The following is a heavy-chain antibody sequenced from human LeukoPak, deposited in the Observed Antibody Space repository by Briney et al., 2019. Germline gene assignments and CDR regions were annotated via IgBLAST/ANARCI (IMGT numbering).Heavy chain of an antibody. D-gene: IGHD2-2*01. CDR2: ISASGGST. CDR3: AKVPSSYCRSASCSLDF. V-gene: IGHV3-23*01. Sequence: GGSLRLSCAASGFTFTIYAMTWVRQAPGKGLEWVSGISASGGSTYYADSVKGRFTISRDNSKNKLSLQMNSLRAEDTAVYYCAKVPSSYCRSASCSLDFWGQGTLVTVSS. J-gene: IGHJ4*02. CDR1: GFTFTIYA.